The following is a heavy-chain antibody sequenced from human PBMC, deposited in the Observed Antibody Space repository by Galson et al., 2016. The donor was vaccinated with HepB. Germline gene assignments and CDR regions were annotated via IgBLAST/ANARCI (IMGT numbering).Heavy chain of an antibody. V-gene: IGHV3-33*01. CDR2: MWHDGSKT. CDR1: GLTISDYG. J-gene: IGHJ4*02. CDR3: ARDLSGPDY. Sequence: SLRLSCAASGLTISDYGMNWVRQAPGKGLEWVAFMWHDGSKTYYPDSLRGRFTISRDNAENTLYLQMNSLRADDTAVYYCARDLSGPDYWGQGTLVTVSS.